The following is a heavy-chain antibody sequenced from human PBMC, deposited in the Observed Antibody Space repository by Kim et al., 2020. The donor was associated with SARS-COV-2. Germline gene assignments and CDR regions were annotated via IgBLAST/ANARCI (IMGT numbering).Heavy chain of an antibody. J-gene: IGHJ1*01. V-gene: IGHV1-69*01. CDR2: GPA. D-gene: IGHD3-16*01. CDR3: AGGAEYFQH. Sequence: GPANYAQKFQGRVTITADESTSTAYMELSSLRSEDTAVYYCAGGAEYFQHWGQGTLVTVSS.